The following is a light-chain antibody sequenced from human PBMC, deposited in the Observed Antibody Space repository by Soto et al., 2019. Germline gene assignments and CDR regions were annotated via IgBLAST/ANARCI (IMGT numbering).Light chain of an antibody. CDR2: WAS. CDR3: QQYYSTLALT. Sequence: DNVMTQSPDSLAVSLGVRATINCKSSQSVLYSSINRNYLAWYQQKPGQPPKLLIYWASTRESGVPDRFSGSGSGTDFTLTISSLQAEHVAVYYCQQYYSTLALTFGGGTKVEIK. V-gene: IGKV4-1*01. CDR1: QSVLYSSINRNY. J-gene: IGKJ4*01.